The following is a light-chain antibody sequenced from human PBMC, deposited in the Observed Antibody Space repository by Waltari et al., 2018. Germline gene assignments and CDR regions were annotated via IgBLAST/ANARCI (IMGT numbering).Light chain of an antibody. V-gene: IGKV1-5*03. CDR1: QSISSW. Sequence: DIQMTQSPSTLSASVGDRVTITCRASQSISSWLAWFQQKPGKVPKVLIYKASTLESGVPSRFSGSGSGTEFTLTISSLQPDDFATYYCQQYDTHPYTFGQGTNLEIK. CDR3: QQYDTHPYT. CDR2: KAS. J-gene: IGKJ2*01.